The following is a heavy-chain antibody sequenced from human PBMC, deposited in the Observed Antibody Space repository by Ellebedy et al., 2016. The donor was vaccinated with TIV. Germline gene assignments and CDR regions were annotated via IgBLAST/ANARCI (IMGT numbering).Heavy chain of an antibody. CDR2: INPNIGDT. CDR1: GYTFNDYY. V-gene: IGHV1-2*04. CDR3: ARGMGITTVYYYFAMDV. Sequence: AASVKVSCKASGYTFNDYYIHWVRQPPGQGLGRMVWINPNIGDTNYEQKSQGWVTMTWDTSISTAYMELSRLRSDDTAVYYCARGMGITTVYYYFAMDVWGHGTTVTVSS. J-gene: IGHJ6*02. D-gene: IGHD3-22*01.